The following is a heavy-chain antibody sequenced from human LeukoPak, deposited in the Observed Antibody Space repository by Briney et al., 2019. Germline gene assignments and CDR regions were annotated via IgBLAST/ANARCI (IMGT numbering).Heavy chain of an antibody. CDR3: TRDDDGYYYDSSGYYSFDY. V-gene: IGHV3-49*04. CDR2: IRSKAYGGTT. D-gene: IGHD3-22*01. CDR1: GFTFGDYA. J-gene: IGHJ4*02. Sequence: GGSLRLSCTASGFTFGDYAMSWVRQAPGKGLEWVGFIRSKAYGGTTEYAASVKGRFTISRDDSKSIAYLQMNSLKTEDTAVYYCTRDDDGYYYDSSGYYSFDYWGQGTLVTVSS.